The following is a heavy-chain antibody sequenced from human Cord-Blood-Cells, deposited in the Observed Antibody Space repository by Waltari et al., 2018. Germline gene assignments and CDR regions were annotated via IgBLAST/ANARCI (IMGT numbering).Heavy chain of an antibody. CDR3: ARIEVEYYVDY. Sequence: VTFKQSVPVLVKPTEPPPLTCTVSGFPLSNARMGVRWIRQPPGKALEWLAHIFSNDEKSYSTSLKSRLTITKDTSKSQVVLTMTNMDPVDTATYYCARIEVEYYVDYWGQGTLVTVSS. CDR1: GFPLSNARMG. V-gene: IGHV2-26*01. J-gene: IGHJ4*02. CDR2: IFSNDEK.